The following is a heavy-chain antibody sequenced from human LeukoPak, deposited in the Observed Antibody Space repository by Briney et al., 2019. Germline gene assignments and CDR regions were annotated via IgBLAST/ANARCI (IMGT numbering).Heavy chain of an antibody. D-gene: IGHD2-2*01. Sequence: TSETLSLTCTVSGGSISSGSYYWSWIRQPAGKGLEWIGRINTSGNSPYNPSLMGRVSMSLDTSTNQFSLRLTSVTAADTAVYYCARLNLPAIEGAFDSWGQGVLVTVSS. CDR3: ARLNLPAIEGAFDS. V-gene: IGHV4-61*02. CDR1: GGSISSGSYY. CDR2: INTSGNS. J-gene: IGHJ4*02.